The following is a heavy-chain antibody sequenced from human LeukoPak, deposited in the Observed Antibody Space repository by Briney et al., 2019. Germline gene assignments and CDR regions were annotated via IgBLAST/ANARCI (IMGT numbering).Heavy chain of an antibody. D-gene: IGHD6-13*01. V-gene: IGHV4-59*01. CDR1: GGSISSYY. Sequence: SETLSLTCTVSGGSISSYYWSWIRQPPGKGLEWIGYVFDSGGTNYNPSLKSRVTISVDTSKKQFSLKLSSVTAADTAVYYCAGGYSSSWNYFDYWGQGTLVTVSS. J-gene: IGHJ4*02. CDR3: AGGYSSSWNYFDY. CDR2: VFDSGGT.